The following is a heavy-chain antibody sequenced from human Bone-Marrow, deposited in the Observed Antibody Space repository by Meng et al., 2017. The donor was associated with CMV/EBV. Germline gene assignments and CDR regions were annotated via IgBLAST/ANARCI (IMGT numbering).Heavy chain of an antibody. Sequence: GESLKISCAASGFTFSSYSMNWVRQAPGKGLEWVSSISSSSSYIYYADSVKGRFTISRDNAKNSLYLQMNSLRAEDTAVYYCARDCESYWAYWGQGTLVTVSS. CDR2: ISSSSSYI. J-gene: IGHJ4*02. CDR3: ARDCESYWAY. V-gene: IGHV3-21*01. D-gene: IGHD1-26*01. CDR1: GFTFSSYS.